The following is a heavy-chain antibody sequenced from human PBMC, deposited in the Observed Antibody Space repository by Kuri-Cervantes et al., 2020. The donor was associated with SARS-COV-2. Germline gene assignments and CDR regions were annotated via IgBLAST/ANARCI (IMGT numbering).Heavy chain of an antibody. CDR3: ARVNTSGSYRSYHYYYYMDV. J-gene: IGHJ6*03. V-gene: IGHV4-4*07. D-gene: IGHD1-26*01. Sequence: SETLSLTCTVSGGSISSYYWSWIRQPAGKGLEWIGRIYTSGSTNYNPSLKSRVTMSVDTSKNQFSLKLSSVTAADTAVYYCARVNTSGSYRSYHYYYYMDVWGKGTTVTVSS. CDR2: IYTSGST. CDR1: GGSISSYY.